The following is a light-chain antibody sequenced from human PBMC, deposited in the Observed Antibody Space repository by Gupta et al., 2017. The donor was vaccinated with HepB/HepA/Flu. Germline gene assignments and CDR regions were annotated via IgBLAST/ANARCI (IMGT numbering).Light chain of an antibody. CDR2: AAS. CDR1: QSISSY. J-gene: IGKJ2*01. V-gene: IGKV1-39*01. CDR3: QQSYSTLYT. Sequence: DIQMTQSPSSLSASVGDRVTITCRASQSISSYLNWYQQKPGKAPKLLIYAASSLQSGVPSRFSGRGSVTDFTLTISSLQPEEIATYYCQQSYSTLYTFGQGTKLEIK.